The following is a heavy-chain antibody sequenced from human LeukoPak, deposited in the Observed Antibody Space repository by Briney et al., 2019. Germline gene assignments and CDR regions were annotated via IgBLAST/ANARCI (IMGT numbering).Heavy chain of an antibody. CDR3: ARDPAIFGVEAYMDV. CDR1: GFSFTTYW. V-gene: IGHV3-7*01. D-gene: IGHD3-3*01. Sequence: GGSLRLSCAASGFSFTTYWMSWVRQGPGMGLESVAITNQDGSQKYYVDSVRGRFTISRDNAKNSLYLQMNSLRVEDTAVYYCARDPAIFGVEAYMDVWSKGTTVTVSS. J-gene: IGHJ6*03. CDR2: TNQDGSQK.